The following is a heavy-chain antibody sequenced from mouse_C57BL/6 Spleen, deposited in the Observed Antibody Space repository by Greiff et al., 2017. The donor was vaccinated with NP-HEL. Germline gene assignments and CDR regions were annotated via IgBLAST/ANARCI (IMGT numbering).Heavy chain of an antibody. D-gene: IGHD2-4*01. CDR1: GFTFSNYW. V-gene: IGHV6-3*01. CDR3: TELGLRRGLDY. Sequence: EVQLVESGGGLVQPGGSMKLSCVASGFTFSNYWMNWVRQSPEKGLEWVAQIRLKSDNYATHYAESVKGRFTISRDDSKSSVYLQMNNLRAEDTGIYYCTELGLRRGLDYWGQGTTLTVSS. J-gene: IGHJ2*01. CDR2: IRLKSDNYAT.